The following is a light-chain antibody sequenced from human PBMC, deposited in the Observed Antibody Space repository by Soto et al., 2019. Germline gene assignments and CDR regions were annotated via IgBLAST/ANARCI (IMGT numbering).Light chain of an antibody. V-gene: IGKV3-20*01. J-gene: IGKJ2*01. CDR2: DAS. CDR3: QQSGSSPRT. Sequence: EIVLTQSPGTLSLSPGERATLSCRASQSVRNVYLDWYQQKPGQAPRLLIYDASNRATGIPDRFSGSGSGTDFTLTSNRLEPEDFAVYYCQQSGSSPRTFGQGTKLEIK. CDR1: QSVRNVY.